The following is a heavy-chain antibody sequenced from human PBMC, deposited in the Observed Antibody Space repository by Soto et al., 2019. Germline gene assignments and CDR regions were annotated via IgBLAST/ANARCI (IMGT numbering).Heavy chain of an antibody. CDR3: ARGNVVAIDY. CDR2: IYHSGST. CDR1: GGSISSGGYS. Sequence: SETLSLTCAVSGGSISSGGYSWSWIRQPPGKGLEWIGYIYHSGSTYYNPSLKSRVTISVDRSKDQFSLKLSSVTAADTAVYYCARGNVVAIDYWGQGTLVTVSS. D-gene: IGHD2-21*01. V-gene: IGHV4-30-2*01. J-gene: IGHJ4*02.